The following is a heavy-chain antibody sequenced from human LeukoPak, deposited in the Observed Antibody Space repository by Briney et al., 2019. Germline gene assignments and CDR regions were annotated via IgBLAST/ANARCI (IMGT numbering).Heavy chain of an antibody. CDR1: GYTFTSYY. D-gene: IGHD6-13*01. Sequence: ASVKVSCRASGYTFTSYYMHWVRQAPGQGLEWMGIINPIGGSTCYVQKFQGRVTMTRDTSTSTVYMELSSLRSEDTAVYYCARSIAAAGRSYYFDYWGQETLVTVPS. J-gene: IGHJ4*02. V-gene: IGHV1-46*01. CDR3: ARSIAAAGRSYYFDY. CDR2: INPIGGST.